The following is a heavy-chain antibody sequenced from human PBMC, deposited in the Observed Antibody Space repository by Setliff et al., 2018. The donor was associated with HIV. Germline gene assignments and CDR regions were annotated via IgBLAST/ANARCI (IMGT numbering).Heavy chain of an antibody. D-gene: IGHD2-15*01. Sequence: PSETLSLTCAVYGGSFSGFYWTWIRQPPGKGLEWSGEIKHGGSANYNPSLKSRVTISVDGSTNQLSLKLGSVTAADAAVYYCARGAYCGGASCSLTRFDPWGQGTLVTVSS. CDR3: ARGAYCGGASCSLTRFDP. CDR1: GGSFSGFY. CDR2: IKHGGSA. V-gene: IGHV4-34*01. J-gene: IGHJ5*02.